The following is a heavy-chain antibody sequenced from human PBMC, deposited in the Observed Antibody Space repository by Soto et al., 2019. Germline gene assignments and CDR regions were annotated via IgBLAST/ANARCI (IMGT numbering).Heavy chain of an antibody. CDR1: GFTFSNHG. Sequence: QEQLLESGGGVVQPGKSLRLSCVGFGFTFSNHGMHWVRQAPGKGLEWMAVISNDGKKRYYADSVKGRFTISRDNSQNTVYVQMDSLRDEDTAMYYCAKDPLPGGVGPFAPWGQGTLVTVSS. CDR3: AKDPLPGGVGPFAP. CDR2: ISNDGKKR. J-gene: IGHJ5*02. V-gene: IGHV3-30*18. D-gene: IGHD3-16*01.